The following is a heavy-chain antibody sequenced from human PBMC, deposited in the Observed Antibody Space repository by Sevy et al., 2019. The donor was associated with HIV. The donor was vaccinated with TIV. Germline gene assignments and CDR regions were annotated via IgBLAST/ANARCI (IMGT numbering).Heavy chain of an antibody. V-gene: IGHV3-23*01. J-gene: IGHJ4*02. CDR3: AKGGAYCSSTSCHSYYFDY. D-gene: IGHD2-2*01. CDR1: GFTFSSYA. Sequence: GGSLRLSYAASGFTFSSYAMSWVRQAPGKGLEWVSAISGSGGSTYYADSVKGRFTISRDNSKNTLYLQMNSLRAEDTAVYYCAKGGAYCSSTSCHSYYFDYWGQGTLVTVSS. CDR2: ISGSGGST.